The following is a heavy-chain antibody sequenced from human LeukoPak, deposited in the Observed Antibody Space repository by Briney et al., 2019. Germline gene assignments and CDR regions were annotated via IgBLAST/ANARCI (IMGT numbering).Heavy chain of an antibody. J-gene: IGHJ3*02. CDR3: AREGLSSIAARPGAFDI. CDR2: ISSSSSYI. CDR1: GFTFSSYS. V-gene: IGHV3-21*01. D-gene: IGHD6-6*01. Sequence: KPGGSLRLSCAASGFTFSSYSMNWVRQAPGKGLEWVSSISSSSSYIYYADSVKGRFTISRDNAKNSLYLQMNSLRAEDTAVYYCAREGLSSIAARPGAFDIWGQGTMVTVSP.